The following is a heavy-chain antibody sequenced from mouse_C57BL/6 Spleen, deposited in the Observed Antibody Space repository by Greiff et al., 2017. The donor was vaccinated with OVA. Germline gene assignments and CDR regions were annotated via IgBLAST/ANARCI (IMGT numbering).Heavy chain of an antibody. D-gene: IGHD3-2*02. CDR1: GYIFTSYW. CDR2: IDPSDHDT. J-gene: IGHJ4*01. V-gene: IGHV1-50*01. CDR3: TREAQANAKDY. Sequence: QVQLQQPGAELVRPGTSVKLSCKASGYIFTSYWMQWVKQRPGQGLEWIGEIDPSDHDTNYLQKFKCKDTMPVDSSSSTSDMQRSSLTSEDSAVYDCTREAQANAKDYWGPGPTVTVSS.